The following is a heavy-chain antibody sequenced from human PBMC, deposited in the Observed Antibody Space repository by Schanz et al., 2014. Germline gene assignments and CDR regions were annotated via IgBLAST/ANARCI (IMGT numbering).Heavy chain of an antibody. V-gene: IGHV4-34*01. D-gene: IGHD3-10*01. J-gene: IGHJ4*02. CDR1: GGSFSGYY. CDR2: INQSGDT. CDR3: ARLVHFYGSDRIDY. Sequence: QVQLQQWGAGLLKPSETLSLTCAVSGGSFSGYYWSWIRQPPDTGLEWIGEINQSGDTNYNPSLKGRVTISVDTSKNQFSLKLSSVTAADTAAYYCARLVHFYGSDRIDYWGQETLVVVSS.